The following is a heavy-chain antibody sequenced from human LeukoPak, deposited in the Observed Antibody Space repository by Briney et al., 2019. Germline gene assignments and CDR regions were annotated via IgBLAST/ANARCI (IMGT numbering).Heavy chain of an antibody. V-gene: IGHV4-31*03. CDR1: GGSISSDNYL. D-gene: IGHD2-21*02. CDR2: IYYTGST. Sequence: PSETLSPTCSVSGGSISSDNYLWSWIRQHPGKGLEWIGYIYYTGSTYWNPSLKSRLIISVDTSKKQFSLKLSSVTAADTAVYYCARTDETAPAEDFQHWGQGTLVTVSS. CDR3: ARTDETAPAEDFQH. J-gene: IGHJ1*01.